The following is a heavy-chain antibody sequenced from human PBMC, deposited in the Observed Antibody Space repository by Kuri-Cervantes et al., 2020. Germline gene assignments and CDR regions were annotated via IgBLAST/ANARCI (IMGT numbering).Heavy chain of an antibody. CDR1: GASVTSGGYY. J-gene: IGHJ6*03. V-gene: IGHV4-61*08. D-gene: IGHD3-16*01. CDR2: ISYSGST. Sequence: GSLRLSCTVSGASVTSGGYYWSWIRQPPGKRLELIGCISYSGSTNYSPSLKSRVTISVDTSKNQFSLKLRSVTAADTAVYYCARGSRGRGYYYMDVWGKGTTVTVSS. CDR3: ARGSRGRGYYYMDV.